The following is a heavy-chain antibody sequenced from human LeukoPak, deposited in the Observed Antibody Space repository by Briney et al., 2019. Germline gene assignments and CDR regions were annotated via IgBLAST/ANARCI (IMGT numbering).Heavy chain of an antibody. V-gene: IGHV1-2*02. Sequence: ASVKVSCKASGYTFTGYYMHWVRQAPGQGLEWMGWINPNSCGTNYAQKLQGRVTMTRDTSISTAYMELTRLRSDDTAVYYCARGAAVTTIDYWGQGTLVTVSS. CDR3: ARGAAVTTIDY. CDR1: GYTFTGYY. J-gene: IGHJ4*02. CDR2: INPNSCGT. D-gene: IGHD5-12*01.